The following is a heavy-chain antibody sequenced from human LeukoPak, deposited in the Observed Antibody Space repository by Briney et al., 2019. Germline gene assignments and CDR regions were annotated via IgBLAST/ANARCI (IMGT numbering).Heavy chain of an antibody. CDR1: GFTFSSYG. V-gene: IGHV3-30*03. Sequence: PGGSLRLSCAASGFTFSSYGMHWVSQAPGKGLEWVAVVSYDGSNKYYADSVKGRFTISRDNAKNSLYLQMNSLRAEDTAVYYCASTYYDSSGIGAFDIWGQGTVVTVSS. J-gene: IGHJ3*02. D-gene: IGHD3-22*01. CDR2: VSYDGSNK. CDR3: ASTYYDSSGIGAFDI.